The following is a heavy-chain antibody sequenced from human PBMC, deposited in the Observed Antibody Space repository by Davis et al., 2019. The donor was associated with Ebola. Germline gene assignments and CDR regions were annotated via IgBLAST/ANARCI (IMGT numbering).Heavy chain of an antibody. V-gene: IGHV4-39*01. CDR3: ARHSILTGYYTPYYYYGMDV. J-gene: IGHJ6*02. Sequence: MPSETLSLTCTVSGGSISSSSYYWGWIRQPPGKGLEWIGSIYYSGSTYYNPSLKSRVTISVDTSKNQFSLKLSSVTAADTAVYYCARHSILTGYYTPYYYYGMDVWGQGTTVTVSS. CDR2: IYYSGST. D-gene: IGHD3-9*01. CDR1: GGSISSSSYY.